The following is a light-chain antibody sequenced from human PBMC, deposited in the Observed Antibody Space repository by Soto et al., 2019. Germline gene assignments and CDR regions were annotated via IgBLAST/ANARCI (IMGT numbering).Light chain of an antibody. Sequence: DIQMTQSPSTLSASVGDRVTITCRASQSISSWLAWYQQKPGKAPKLLIYKASSLESGVPSRFSGSGSGTEFTLTISSLQPDDFATYYCQQYNSLHRTFGQGTKVEIK. CDR2: KAS. J-gene: IGKJ1*01. V-gene: IGKV1-5*03. CDR1: QSISSW. CDR3: QQYNSLHRT.